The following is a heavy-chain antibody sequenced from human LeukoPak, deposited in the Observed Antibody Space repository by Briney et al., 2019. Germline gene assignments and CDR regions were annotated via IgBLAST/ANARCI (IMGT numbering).Heavy chain of an antibody. CDR3: ARVRGVLYYYYYMDV. V-gene: IGHV4-59*11. Sequence: SETLSLTCTVSGGSISSHYWSWIRQPPGKGLEWIGCIYYSGSTNYNPSLKSRVTISVDTSKNQFSLKLSSVTAADTAVYYCARVRGVLYYYYYMDVWGKGTTVTVSS. D-gene: IGHD3-10*01. CDR2: IYYSGST. CDR1: GGSISSHY. J-gene: IGHJ6*03.